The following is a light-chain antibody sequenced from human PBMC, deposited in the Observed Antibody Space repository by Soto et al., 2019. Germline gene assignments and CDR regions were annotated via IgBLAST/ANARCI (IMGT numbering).Light chain of an antibody. CDR3: AAWDDSLTDYV. CDR2: STN. Sequence: QSVLTQPPSASGTPGQRVTISCSGSSSNIGSNAVNWYQQLPGTAPKLLIYSTNQRPSGVPDRFSGSKSGTSASLAISGLQSDDEADYYCAAWDDSLTDYVFGTGTKVTVL. V-gene: IGLV1-44*01. J-gene: IGLJ1*01. CDR1: SSNIGSNA.